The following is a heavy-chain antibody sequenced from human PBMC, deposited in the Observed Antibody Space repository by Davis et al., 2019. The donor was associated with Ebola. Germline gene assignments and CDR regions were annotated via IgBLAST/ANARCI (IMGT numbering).Heavy chain of an antibody. V-gene: IGHV3-7*03. CDR2: IKQDGSDK. D-gene: IGHD1-26*01. J-gene: IGHJ3*02. Sequence: PGGSLRLSCAASGFTFSSYYLSWVRQAPGKGLEWVANIKQDGSDKYYVDSVYGRFTISRDNAKNSLYLQMNSLRAEDTAVYYCAREAIVGGTDDAFDIWGQGTMVTVSS. CDR3: AREAIVGGTDDAFDI. CDR1: GFTFSSYY.